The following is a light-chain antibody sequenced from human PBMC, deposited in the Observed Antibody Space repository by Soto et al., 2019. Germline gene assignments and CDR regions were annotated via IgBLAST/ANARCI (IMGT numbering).Light chain of an antibody. CDR3: QSYASSLSAYV. CDR2: DNS. Sequence: QSVLTQPPSVSGAPGQRVTISCTGRRSNIGAGFDVHWYQQLPGTAPKLLIYDNSNRPSGVPDRFSGSKSGTSATLAITGLRAEDEAEYYCQSYASSLSAYVFGTGTKLTVL. V-gene: IGLV1-40*01. CDR1: RSNIGAGFD. J-gene: IGLJ1*01.